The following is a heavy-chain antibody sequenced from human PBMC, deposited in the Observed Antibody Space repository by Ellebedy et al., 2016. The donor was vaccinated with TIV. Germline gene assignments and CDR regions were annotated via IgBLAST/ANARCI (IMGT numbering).Heavy chain of an antibody. CDR2: ISGDGGST. CDR1: GFTIDDYA. J-gene: IGHJ6*02. D-gene: IGHD6-13*01. CDR3: AKDLSSSWYSYGMDV. Sequence: GGSLRLSCAASGFTIDDYAMHWVRQAPGKGLEWVSLISGDGGSTYYADSVKGRFTISRDNSKNSLYLQMNSLRTEDTALYYCAKDLSSSWYSYGMDVWGQGTTVTVSS. V-gene: IGHV3-43*02.